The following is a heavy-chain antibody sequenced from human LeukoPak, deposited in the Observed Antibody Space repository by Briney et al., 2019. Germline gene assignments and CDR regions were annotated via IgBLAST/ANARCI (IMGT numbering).Heavy chain of an antibody. D-gene: IGHD6-13*01. CDR1: GFTFSSYG. Sequence: GGSLRLSCAASGFTFSSYGMHWVRQAPGKGLEWVAVISYDGSNKYYADSVKGRFTISRDNSKNTLYLQMNSLRAEDTAVYYCASWYGFDYWAREPWSPSPQ. CDR3: ASWYGFDY. CDR2: ISYDGSNK. J-gene: IGHJ4*02. V-gene: IGHV3-30*03.